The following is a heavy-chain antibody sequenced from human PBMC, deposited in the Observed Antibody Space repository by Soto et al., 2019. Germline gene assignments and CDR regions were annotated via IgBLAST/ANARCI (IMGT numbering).Heavy chain of an antibody. CDR1: GGSISSVGYY. V-gene: IGHV4-31*03. J-gene: IGHJ5*02. CDR2: ISYSGIT. CDR3: AREVRDFGTRFDP. D-gene: IGHD3-10*01. Sequence: QVQLQESGPGLVKPSQTLSLTCTVSGGSISSVGYYWNWIRQHPGKDLEWVGYISYSGITHHNPSLTIRLFISLDTSKNHFSLKLSSVTAADTAVYYCAREVRDFGTRFDPWGQGTLVTVSS.